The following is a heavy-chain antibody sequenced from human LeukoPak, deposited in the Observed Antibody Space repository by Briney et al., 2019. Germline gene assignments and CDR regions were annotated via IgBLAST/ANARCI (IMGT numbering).Heavy chain of an antibody. CDR1: GGSISSYY. CDR2: IYTSGST. D-gene: IGHD6-6*01. J-gene: IGHJ5*02. CDR3: ARGSIAARPHWFDP. Sequence: SETLSLTCTVSGGSISSYYWSWIRQPAGKGLEWIGRIYTSGSTNYNPSLKSRVTISVDTSKNQFSLKLSSVTAADTAVYYCARGSIAARPHWFDPWGQGTLVTVSS. V-gene: IGHV4-4*07.